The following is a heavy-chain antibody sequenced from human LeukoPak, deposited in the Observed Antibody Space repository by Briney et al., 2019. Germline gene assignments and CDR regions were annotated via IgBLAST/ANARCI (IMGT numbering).Heavy chain of an antibody. D-gene: IGHD6-19*01. Sequence: PAETLSLTCAVSGDSISSYYWSWVRQPAGKGLEWIGRIYSSGSTNYNRSLKSRVNMSVDTSQNQFSLKLSSVTAADTAVYYCARDPSYSSGWFDLWGQGTLVTVST. CDR3: ARDPSYSSGWFDL. CDR1: GDSISSYY. V-gene: IGHV4-4*07. J-gene: IGHJ5*02. CDR2: IYSSGST.